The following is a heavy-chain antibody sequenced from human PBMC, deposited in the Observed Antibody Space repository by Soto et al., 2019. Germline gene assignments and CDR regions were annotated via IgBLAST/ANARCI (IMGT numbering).Heavy chain of an antibody. J-gene: IGHJ2*01. V-gene: IGHV3-7*04. Sequence: GKGLEWGANIKQDGREKYYVDSVKGRFTISRDNTKNSLYLQMNSLRAEDTAVYYCARDAGISAAAPYWYFDLWGRGTLVSVSS. CDR2: IKQDGREK. D-gene: IGHD6-13*01. CDR3: ARDAGISAAAPYWYFDL.